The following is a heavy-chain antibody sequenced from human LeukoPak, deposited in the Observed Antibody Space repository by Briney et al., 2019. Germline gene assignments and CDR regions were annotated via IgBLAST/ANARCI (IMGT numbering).Heavy chain of an antibody. CDR2: IYPGDSDT. CDR1: GSPFTSYW. J-gene: IGHJ4*02. CDR3: ARPTYGSGSYVDY. Sequence: GASLKISCKGSGSPFTSYWIGWVRQLPGKGLEWMGIIYPGDSDTRYRPSFQGQVTISADKSISTAYLQWSSLKASDTAMYYCARPTYGSGSYVDYWGQGTLVTVSS. D-gene: IGHD3-10*01. V-gene: IGHV5-51*01.